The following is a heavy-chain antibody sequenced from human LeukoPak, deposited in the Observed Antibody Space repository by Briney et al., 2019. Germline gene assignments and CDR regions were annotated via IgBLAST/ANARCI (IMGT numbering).Heavy chain of an antibody. CDR3: ARHGFPSFGGVIVPPAN. V-gene: IGHV5-51*01. CDR2: IYPGDSDT. CDR1: GYSFTSYW. Sequence: GKSLKISCKGSGYSFTSYWIGWVRQMPGKGLEWMGIIYPGDSDTRYSPSFQGQVTISADKSISTAYLQWSSLKASDTAMYYCARHGFPSFGGVIVPPANWGQGTLVTVSS. J-gene: IGHJ4*02. D-gene: IGHD3-16*02.